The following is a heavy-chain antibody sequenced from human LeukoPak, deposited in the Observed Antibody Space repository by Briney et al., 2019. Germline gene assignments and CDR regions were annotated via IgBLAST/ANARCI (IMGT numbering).Heavy chain of an antibody. CDR3: ARRQARLSWFDP. CDR2: ISHSGST. Sequence: PSETLSLTCSVSGNSISSGYYWGWIRQPPGKGLKWIGSISHSGSTYYNPSLKSRVTISVDTSKNQFSLKLSSVTAADTAVYYCARRQARLSWFDPWGQGTLVTVSS. V-gene: IGHV4-38-2*01. CDR1: GNSISSGYY. D-gene: IGHD6-19*01. J-gene: IGHJ5*02.